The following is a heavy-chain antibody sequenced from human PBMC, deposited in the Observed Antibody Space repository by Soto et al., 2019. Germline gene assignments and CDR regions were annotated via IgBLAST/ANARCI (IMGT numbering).Heavy chain of an antibody. CDR3: ATSPRFAFDF. D-gene: IGHD3-16*01. Sequence: QVQLQESGPGMVKPSETLSLTCSVSGGSVSGDKNYWSWIRQSPGKGLEWIGFISYSGATIYHPSLKSRLTISVDRSKNQFSLRLSSVTASDTALYYCATSPRFAFDFWGQGTTVIVSS. V-gene: IGHV4-61*01. J-gene: IGHJ3*01. CDR2: ISYSGAT. CDR1: GGSVSGDKNY.